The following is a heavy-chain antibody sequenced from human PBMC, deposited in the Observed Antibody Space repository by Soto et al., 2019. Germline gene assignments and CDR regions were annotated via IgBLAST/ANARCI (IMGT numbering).Heavy chain of an antibody. CDR2: ISAYNGNT. J-gene: IGHJ4*02. Sequence: GASVKVSCKASGYTFTNFGISWVRQAPGQGLEWMGWISAYNGNTNYAQNFQGRVTMTTDTSTSTAYMELRSLRSDDTAVYYCARVDNWNYGFDYWGQGTLVTVSS. CDR1: GYTFTNFG. CDR3: ARVDNWNYGFDY. V-gene: IGHV1-18*01. D-gene: IGHD1-7*01.